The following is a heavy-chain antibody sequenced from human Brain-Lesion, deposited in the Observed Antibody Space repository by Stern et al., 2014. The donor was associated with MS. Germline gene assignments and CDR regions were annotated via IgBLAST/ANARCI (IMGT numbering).Heavy chain of an antibody. CDR3: ARFPASRPHVFDS. J-gene: IGHJ4*02. Sequence: QVQLQESGPGLVKPSGTLSLTCAVSGGSISSSNWWSWVRQSPGKGLEWIGESDHSGSTIYNPSLKSRVTGSVDKSKNRFSLTLRSVTAADTAVYFCARFPASRPHVFDSWGQGTLVTVSS. V-gene: IGHV4-4*02. CDR2: SDHSGST. CDR1: GGSISSSNW. D-gene: IGHD6-13*01.